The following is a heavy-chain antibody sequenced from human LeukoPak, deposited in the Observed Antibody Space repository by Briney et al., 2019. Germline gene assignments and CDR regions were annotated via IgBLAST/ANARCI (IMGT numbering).Heavy chain of an antibody. CDR1: GYTFTSYG. CDR3: ARLGYDSSGYYYTNNWFDP. J-gene: IGHJ5*02. D-gene: IGHD3-22*01. Sequence: ASVKVSCKASGYTFTSYGISWVRQAPGQGLEWTGWISAYNGNTNYAQKLQGRVTMTTDTSTSTAYMELRSLRSDDTAVYYCARLGYDSSGYYYTNNWFDPWGQGTLVTVSS. V-gene: IGHV1-18*01. CDR2: ISAYNGNT.